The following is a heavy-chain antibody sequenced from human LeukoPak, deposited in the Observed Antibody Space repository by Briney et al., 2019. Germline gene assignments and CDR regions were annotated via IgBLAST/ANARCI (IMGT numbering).Heavy chain of an antibody. Sequence: ASVKVSCKASGYTFTSYGISWVRHAPGQGLEWMGWISAYNGNTNYAQKLQGRVTMTTDTSTSTAYMELRSLRSDDTAVYYCARDDCSSTSCHYYGMDVWGQGTTVTVSS. CDR2: ISAYNGNT. J-gene: IGHJ6*02. D-gene: IGHD2-2*01. V-gene: IGHV1-18*01. CDR1: GYTFTSYG. CDR3: ARDDCSSTSCHYYGMDV.